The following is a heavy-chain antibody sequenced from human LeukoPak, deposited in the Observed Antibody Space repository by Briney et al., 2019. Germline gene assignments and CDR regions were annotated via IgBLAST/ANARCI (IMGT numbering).Heavy chain of an antibody. CDR3: ATYWPGPYGDYEGYYYMDV. J-gene: IGHJ6*03. V-gene: IGHV1-69*05. CDR1: GGTFSSYA. D-gene: IGHD4-17*01. Sequence: GSSVKVSCKASGGTFSSYAISWVGQAPGQGLEWMGRIIPIFGTSNYAQKFQGRVTITTDESTSTAYMELSSLRSEDTAVYYCATYWPGPYGDYEGYYYMDVWGKGTTVTVSS. CDR2: IIPIFGTS.